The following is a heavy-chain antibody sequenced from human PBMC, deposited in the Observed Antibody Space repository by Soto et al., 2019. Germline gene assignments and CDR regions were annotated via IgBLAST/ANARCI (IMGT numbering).Heavy chain of an antibody. J-gene: IGHJ6*02. CDR3: AREKTSYGMDV. Sequence: QVQVVQSGAEVKKPGASVKISCKASGYSFTSYDINWVRQATGQGLEWMGWMNPNSGNTGYAQKFKGRVTMTRNTSISTAYMELSSLRSEDTAVYYCAREKTSYGMDVWGQGTTVTVSS. CDR2: MNPNSGNT. CDR1: GYSFTSYD. V-gene: IGHV1-8*01.